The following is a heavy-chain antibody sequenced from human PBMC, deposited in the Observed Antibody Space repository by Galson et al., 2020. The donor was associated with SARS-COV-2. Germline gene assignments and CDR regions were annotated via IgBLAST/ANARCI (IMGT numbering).Heavy chain of an antibody. V-gene: IGHV3-74*01. Sequence: GGSLRLSCAASGFTFSSYWMHWVRQAPGKGLVWVSRINSDGSSTSYADSVKGRFTISRDNAKNTLYLQMNSLRAEDTAVYYCAKEYYYDSSGPLDAFDICGQGTMVTVSS. J-gene: IGHJ3*02. CDR3: AKEYYYDSSGPLDAFDI. D-gene: IGHD3-22*01. CDR2: INSDGSST. CDR1: GFTFSSYW.